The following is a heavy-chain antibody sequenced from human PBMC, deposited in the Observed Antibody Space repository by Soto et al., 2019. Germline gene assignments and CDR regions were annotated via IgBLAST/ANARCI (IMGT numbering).Heavy chain of an antibody. V-gene: IGHV4-59*01. CDR2: IYYSRN. Sequence: PSETLSLTCNVSGGSISNFHLSWIRQPPGKGLEWIGYIYYSRNYYNPSLTSRVSMSLDKSKNQFSLHLKSVTAADTALYFCALGGYNYGRPFDFWGQGTRVTVSS. CDR3: ALGGYNYGRPFDF. J-gene: IGHJ4*02. D-gene: IGHD5-18*01. CDR1: GGSISNFH.